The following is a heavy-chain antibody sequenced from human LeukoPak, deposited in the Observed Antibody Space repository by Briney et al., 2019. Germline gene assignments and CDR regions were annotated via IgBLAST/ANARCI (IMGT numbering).Heavy chain of an antibody. CDR2: IYWNDDK. Sequence: SGPTLVKPTQTLTLTCTFSGFSLSTSGAGVGWIRQPPGKALEWLALIYWNDDKRYSPSLKSRLTITKDTSKNQVVLTMTNMDPVDTATYYCAHRRCSSTSCYNDFDYWGQGTLVTVSS. CDR3: AHRRCSSTSCYNDFDY. V-gene: IGHV2-5*01. CDR1: GFSLSTSGAG. J-gene: IGHJ4*02. D-gene: IGHD2-2*02.